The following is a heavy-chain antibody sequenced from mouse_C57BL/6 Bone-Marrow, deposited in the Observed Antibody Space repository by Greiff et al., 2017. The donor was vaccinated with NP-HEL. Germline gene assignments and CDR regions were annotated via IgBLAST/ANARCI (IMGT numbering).Heavy chain of an antibody. Sequence: EVHLVESGGGLVKPGGSLKLSCAASGFTFSDYGMHWVRQAPEKGLEWVAYISSGSSTIYYADTVKGRFTISRDNAKNTLFLQMTSLRSEDTAMYYCARGYGNPYYFDYWGQGTTLTVSS. V-gene: IGHV5-17*01. CDR3: ARGYGNPYYFDY. D-gene: IGHD2-1*01. J-gene: IGHJ2*01. CDR1: GFTFSDYG. CDR2: ISSGSSTI.